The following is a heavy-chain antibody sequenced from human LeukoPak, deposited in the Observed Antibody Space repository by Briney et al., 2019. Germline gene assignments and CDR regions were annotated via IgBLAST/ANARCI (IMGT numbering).Heavy chain of an antibody. CDR3: ARAGSGWSFDY. D-gene: IGHD6-19*01. J-gene: IGHJ4*02. V-gene: IGHV4-59*01. CDR1: GDSISSYY. Sequence: SETLSLTCSVSGDSISSYYWSWIRQPPGKGLEWIGYIYYRRSTNYNSSLKSRVTISVDTSKNQFSLNLSSVTAADTAVYYCARAGSGWSFDYWGQGTLVTVSS. CDR2: IYYRRST.